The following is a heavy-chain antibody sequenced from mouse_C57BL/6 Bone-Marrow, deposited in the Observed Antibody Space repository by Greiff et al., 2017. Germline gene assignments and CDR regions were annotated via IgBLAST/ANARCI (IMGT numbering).Heavy chain of an antibody. CDR2: ISDGGSYT. Sequence: EVHLVESGGGLVKPGGSLKLSCAASGFTFSSYAMSWVRQTPEKRLEWVATISDGGSYTYYPDNVKGRFTISRDNAKNNLYLQMSHLKSEDTAMYYCARSYSNYGVYAMDYWGQGTSVTVSS. D-gene: IGHD2-5*01. J-gene: IGHJ4*01. CDR1: GFTFSSYA. V-gene: IGHV5-4*01. CDR3: ARSYSNYGVYAMDY.